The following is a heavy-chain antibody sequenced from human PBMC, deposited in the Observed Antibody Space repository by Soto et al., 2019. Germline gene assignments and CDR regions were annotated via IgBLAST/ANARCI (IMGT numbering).Heavy chain of an antibody. CDR3: ARVIATTGKWFDP. Sequence: SETLSLTCTVSGCSISSGDYYWSWIRQPPGKGLEWIGYIYYSGSTYYNPSLKSRVTISVDTSKNQFSLKLSSVTAADTAVYYCARVIATTGKWFDPWGQGTLVTVSS. V-gene: IGHV4-30-4*01. CDR2: IYYSGST. J-gene: IGHJ5*02. CDR1: GCSISSGDYY. D-gene: IGHD6-13*01.